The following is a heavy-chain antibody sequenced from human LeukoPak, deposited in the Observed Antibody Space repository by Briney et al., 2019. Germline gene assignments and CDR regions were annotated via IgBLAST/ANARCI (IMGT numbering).Heavy chain of an antibody. J-gene: IGHJ4*02. Sequence: GGSLRLSCAASGFTFSSYGMHWARQAPGKGLEWVAVISYDGSNKYYADSVKGRFTISRDNSKNTLYLQMNSLRAEDTAVYYCAKGTRIYMYSSSWYDYWGQGTLVTVSS. V-gene: IGHV3-30*18. D-gene: IGHD6-13*01. CDR2: ISYDGSNK. CDR1: GFTFSSYG. CDR3: AKGTRIYMYSSSWYDY.